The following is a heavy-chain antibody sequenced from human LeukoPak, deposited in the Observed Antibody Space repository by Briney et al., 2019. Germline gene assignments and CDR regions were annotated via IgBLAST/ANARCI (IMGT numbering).Heavy chain of an antibody. CDR2: IRSKTYGGTT. CDR3: TRDENDDITSEYIQE. V-gene: IGHV3-49*04. Sequence: PGGSLRLSCEGSGFTFGTYAMSWVRQAPGKGLDWVGLIRSKTYGGTTEYGTSVKDRFIISRDDSKNTAYLQMNNLKAEDTGVYYCTRDENDDITSEYIQEWGQGTLVIVSS. J-gene: IGHJ1*01. D-gene: IGHD1-1*01. CDR1: GFTFGTYA.